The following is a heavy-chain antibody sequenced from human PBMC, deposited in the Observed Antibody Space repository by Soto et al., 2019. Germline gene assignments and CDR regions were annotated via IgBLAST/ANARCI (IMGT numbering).Heavy chain of an antibody. J-gene: IGHJ1*01. CDR1: GFTFSTYS. V-gene: IGHV3-48*01. CDR2: ISSSSSTI. Sequence: GGSLRLSCAASGFTFSTYSMNWVRQAPGKGLEWVSYISSSSSTIFYTDSVKGRFTVSRDNAKNSLYLQMNSLRAEDTGTYYCAQGDNYGTPYFQDWGQGTLVTVSS. CDR3: AQGDNYGTPYFQD. D-gene: IGHD5-18*01.